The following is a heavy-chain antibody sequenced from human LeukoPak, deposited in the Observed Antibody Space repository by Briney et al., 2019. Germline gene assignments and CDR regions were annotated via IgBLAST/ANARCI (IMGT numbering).Heavy chain of an antibody. CDR1: GFTFDDYA. CDR3: AKALGYDILTGSSARDAFDT. D-gene: IGHD3-9*01. V-gene: IGHV3-9*01. Sequence: GGSLRLSCAASGFTFDDYAMHWVRQAPGKGLEWVSGISWNSGSIGYADSVKGRFTISRDNAKNSLYLQMNSLRAEDTALYYCAKALGYDILTGSSARDAFDTWGQGTMVTVSS. J-gene: IGHJ3*02. CDR2: ISWNSGSI.